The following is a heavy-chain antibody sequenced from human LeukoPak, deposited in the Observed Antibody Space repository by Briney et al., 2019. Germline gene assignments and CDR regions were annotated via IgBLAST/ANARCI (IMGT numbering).Heavy chain of an antibody. D-gene: IGHD3-9*01. CDR3: ANYGGARYFEWINFDY. V-gene: IGHV3-23*01. CDR2: ISTSGGST. J-gene: IGHJ4*02. Sequence: ETLSLTRAVSGGSISSGNWWSWVRQPPGTGLEWVSGISTSGGSTYYADSVKGRFTISRDNSKNTLYLYMNSLRVEDTAVYYCANYGGARYFEWINFDYWGQGTLVTVSS. CDR1: GGSISSGNW.